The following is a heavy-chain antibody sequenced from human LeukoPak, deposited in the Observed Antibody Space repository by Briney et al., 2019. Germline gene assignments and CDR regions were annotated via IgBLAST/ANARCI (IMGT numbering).Heavy chain of an antibody. CDR1: GYTFTSYY. V-gene: IGHV1-2*02. CDR3: ARAGEMATILGWFDP. D-gene: IGHD5-24*01. CDR2: INPNSGGT. J-gene: IGHJ5*02. Sequence: ASVKVSCKASGYTFTSYYMHWVRQAPGQGLEWMGWINPNSGGTNYAQKFQGRVTMTRDTSISTAYMELSRLRSDDTAVYYCARAGEMATILGWFDPWGQGTLVTVSS.